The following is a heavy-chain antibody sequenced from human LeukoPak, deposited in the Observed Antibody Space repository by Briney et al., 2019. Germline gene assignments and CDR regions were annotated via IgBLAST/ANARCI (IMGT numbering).Heavy chain of an antibody. CDR3: ARAVLSQTGVAGY. J-gene: IGHJ4*02. V-gene: IGHV3-21*01. Sequence: GGSLRLSCAASGFXFSXXXXXXVXXAPXKXXEXVSSISSSSSYIYYADSVKGRFTISRDNAKNSLYLQMNSLRAEDTAVYYCARAVLSQTGVAGYWGQGTLVTVSS. CDR2: ISSSSSYI. CDR1: GFXFSXXX. D-gene: IGHD2-8*01.